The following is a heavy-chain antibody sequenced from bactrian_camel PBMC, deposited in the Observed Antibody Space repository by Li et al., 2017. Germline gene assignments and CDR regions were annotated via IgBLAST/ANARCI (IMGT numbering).Heavy chain of an antibody. CDR2: MYTGFGGGNI. CDR3: AADGGQYNDYDLTCPNRDEYFY. Sequence: HVQLVESGGGSVQAGGSLRLSCAISGRSNENYFLAWFRQPPGKEREGVAAMYTGFGGGNIYYDDSVKGRFTISQDNAKNTLYLQMNSLKPEDTAMYYCAADGGQYNDYDLTCPNRDEYFYWGQGTQVTVS. J-gene: IGHJ4*01. CDR1: GRSNENYF. V-gene: IGHV3S45*01. D-gene: IGHD4*01.